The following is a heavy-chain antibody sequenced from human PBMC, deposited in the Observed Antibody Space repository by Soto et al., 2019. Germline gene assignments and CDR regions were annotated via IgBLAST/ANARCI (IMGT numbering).Heavy chain of an antibody. J-gene: IGHJ5*02. CDR2: IFYSGST. V-gene: IGHV4-39*02. CDR1: GGSISSSSYY. CDR3: AREESRWFDP. Sequence: SETLSLTCTVSGGSISSSSYYWGWIRQPPGKGLEWIGSIFYSGSTYYNPSLKSRVTISVDTSKNQFSLKLSSVTAADTAVYYCAREESRWFDPWGQGTPVTVSS.